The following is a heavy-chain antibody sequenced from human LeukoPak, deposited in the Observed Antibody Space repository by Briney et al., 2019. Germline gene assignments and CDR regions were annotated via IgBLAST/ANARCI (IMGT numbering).Heavy chain of an antibody. J-gene: IGHJ4*02. V-gene: IGHV3-48*03. CDR2: ISSSGTTI. CDR1: GFTFSSYE. D-gene: IGHD2-2*01. CDR3: ARRYCSSTSCLIDY. Sequence: PGGSLRLSCAASGFTFSSYEMNRVRQAPGKGLEWVSYISSSGTTIYYADSAKGRFTISRDNAKNSLYLQMNSLRAEDTAVYYCARRYCSSTSCLIDYWGQGTWSPSPQ.